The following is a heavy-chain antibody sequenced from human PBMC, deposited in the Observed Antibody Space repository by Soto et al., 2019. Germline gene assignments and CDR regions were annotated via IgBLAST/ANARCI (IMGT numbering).Heavy chain of an antibody. V-gene: IGHV4-59*08. D-gene: IGHD6-19*01. CDR2: IYYSGST. J-gene: IGHJ5*02. CDR1: GGSISSYY. Sequence: PSETLSLTCTVSGGSISSYYWSWIRQPPGKGLEWIGYIYYSGSTNYNPSLKSRVTISVDTSKNQFSLKLSSVTAADTAVYYCQRHPAAGTIWFDPCGQGNLVTVSS. CDR3: QRHPAAGTIWFDP.